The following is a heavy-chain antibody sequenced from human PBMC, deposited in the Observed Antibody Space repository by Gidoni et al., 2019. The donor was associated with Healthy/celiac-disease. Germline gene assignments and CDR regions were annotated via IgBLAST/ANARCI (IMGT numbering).Heavy chain of an antibody. J-gene: IGHJ4*02. Sequence: EVQLVESGGGLVKPGGSLRLSCAASGFHFRNAWMSWVLQAPGKGLEWVGRIKSKTDGGTTDDAAPVKGRCTISRDDSKNTLYLQMNSLKTEDTAVYYCTTARGYDILTGYGVFKDFDYWGQGTLVTVSS. CDR2: IKSKTDGGTT. V-gene: IGHV3-15*01. CDR3: TTARGYDILTGYGVFKDFDY. CDR1: GFHFRNAW. D-gene: IGHD3-9*01.